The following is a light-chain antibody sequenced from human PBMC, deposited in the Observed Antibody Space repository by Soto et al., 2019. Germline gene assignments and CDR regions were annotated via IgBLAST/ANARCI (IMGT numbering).Light chain of an antibody. J-gene: IGLJ2*01. CDR1: SSSIGSNT. CDR2: FNH. V-gene: IGLV1-44*01. Sequence: QAVLTQPPSASGTPGQRVTISCSGSSSSIGSNTVNWYQQLPGTAPKLLIYFNHQRPSGVPDRFSGSKSGTSASLAISGLQSEDEADYYCAAWDDSLNGQVFGGGTKLTVL. CDR3: AAWDDSLNGQV.